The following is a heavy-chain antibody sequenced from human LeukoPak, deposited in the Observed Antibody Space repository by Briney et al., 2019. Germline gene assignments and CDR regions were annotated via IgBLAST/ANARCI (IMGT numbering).Heavy chain of an antibody. V-gene: IGHV4-61*03. D-gene: IGHD3-10*01. Sequence: SETLSLTCTVSGDSVSNGNYYWSWLRQPPGKALEWIGYIYYTGKTYYNPSLEGRVTILVDTSKNHFSVKLSSVTAADTAVYYCARSQNYYGSGDYWSQGTLVTVSS. CDR3: ARSQNYYGSGDY. J-gene: IGHJ4*02. CDR1: GDSVSNGNYY. CDR2: IYYTGKT.